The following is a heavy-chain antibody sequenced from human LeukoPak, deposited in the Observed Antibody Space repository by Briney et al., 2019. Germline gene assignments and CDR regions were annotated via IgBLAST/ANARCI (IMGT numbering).Heavy chain of an antibody. CDR1: GYTFTSYG. V-gene: IGHV1-18*04. Sequence: ASVKVSCKASGYTFTSYGISWVRQAPGQGLEWMGWISAYNGNTNYAQKLQGRVTMTTDTSTSTAYMELRSLRSDDTDVYYCARGGYCSGGNCYYPLYWYFDLWGRGTLVTVSS. CDR2: ISAYNGNT. CDR3: ARGGYCSGGNCYYPLYWYFDL. J-gene: IGHJ2*01. D-gene: IGHD2-15*01.